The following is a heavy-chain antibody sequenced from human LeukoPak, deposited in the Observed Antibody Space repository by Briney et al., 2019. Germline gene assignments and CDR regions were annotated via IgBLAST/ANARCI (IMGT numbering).Heavy chain of an antibody. CDR1: GGSISSGDYY. CDR2: IYYSGST. J-gene: IGHJ4*02. V-gene: IGHV4-30-4*01. CDR3: ARQPPWGGYGGDFPGY. Sequence: PSETLSLTCTVSGGSISSGDYYWSWIRQPPGKGLEWIGYIYYSGSTYYNPSLKSRVTISVDTSRNQFSLKLSSVTAADTAVYHCARQPPWGGYGGDFPGYWGQGTLVTVSS. D-gene: IGHD4-23*01.